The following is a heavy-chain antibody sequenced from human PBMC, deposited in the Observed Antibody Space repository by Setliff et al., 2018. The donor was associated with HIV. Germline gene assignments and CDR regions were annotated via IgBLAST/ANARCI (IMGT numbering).Heavy chain of an antibody. J-gene: IGHJ4*02. V-gene: IGHV4-59*08. CDR2: IYKSGTT. CDR3: GRLSETSMASFDS. CDR1: GGSVNSYH. Sequence: PSETLSLTCSVSGGSVNSYHWSWIRQPPGKGLEWIGYIYKSGTTTYSPSLKSRVTISAGPSKNQFSLKLTSVTAADTAVYYCGRLSETSMASFDSWGQGILVTVSS. D-gene: IGHD3-10*01.